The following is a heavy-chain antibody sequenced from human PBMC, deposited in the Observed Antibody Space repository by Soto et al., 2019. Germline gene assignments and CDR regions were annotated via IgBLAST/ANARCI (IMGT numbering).Heavy chain of an antibody. V-gene: IGHV3-30-3*01. CDR1: GFTFSSYA. CDR2: ISYDGSNK. J-gene: IGHJ4*02. CDR3: GREPSIVLVRETPGFDY. D-gene: IGHD2-2*01. Sequence: QVQLVESGGGVVQPGRSLRLSCAASGFTFSSYAMHWVRQAPGKGLEWVAVISYDGSNKYYADSVKGRFTISRDNSKKTLYLQMNSLRAEDTAVYYCGREPSIVLVRETPGFDYWGQGTLVTVSS.